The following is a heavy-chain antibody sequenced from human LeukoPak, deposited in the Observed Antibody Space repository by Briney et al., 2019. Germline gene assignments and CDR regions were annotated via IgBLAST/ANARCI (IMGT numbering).Heavy chain of an antibody. J-gene: IGHJ3*02. CDR2: INPNSGGT. D-gene: IGHD3-16*01. Sequence: ASVKVSCKASGYTFTGYYMHWVRQAPGQGLEWMGWINPNSGGTNYAQKFQGRVTMTRDTSISTAYMELSRLRSDDTAVCYCARVRVMITFGGVVQGAFDIWGQGTMVTVSS. V-gene: IGHV1-2*02. CDR3: ARVRVMITFGGVVQGAFDI. CDR1: GYTFTGYY.